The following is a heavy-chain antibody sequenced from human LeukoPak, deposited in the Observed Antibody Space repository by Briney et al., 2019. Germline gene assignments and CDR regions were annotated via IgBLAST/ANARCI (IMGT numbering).Heavy chain of an antibody. CDR3: AREGSGYWFLDY. D-gene: IGHD3-22*01. CDR1: GYTFTSYY. CDR2: INPSGGST. Sequence: GASVKVSCKASGYTFTSYYMHWVRQAPGQGLEWMGIINPSGGSTSYAQKFQGRVTMTRDMSTSTVYMELSSLRSEDTAVYYCAREGSGYWFLDYWGPGTLVTVSS. V-gene: IGHV1-46*01. J-gene: IGHJ4*02.